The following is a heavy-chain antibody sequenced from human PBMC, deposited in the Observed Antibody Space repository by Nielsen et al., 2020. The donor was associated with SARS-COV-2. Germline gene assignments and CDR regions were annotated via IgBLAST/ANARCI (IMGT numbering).Heavy chain of an antibody. J-gene: IGHJ3*02. CDR3: AREGFCSSTSCSLDAFDI. CDR2: ISSSSSTI. D-gene: IGHD2-2*01. V-gene: IGHV3-48*02. CDR1: GFTFSSYS. Sequence: GGSLRLSCAASGFTFSSYSMNWVRQAPGKGLEWVSYISSSSSTIYYADSVKGRFTISRDNAKNSLYLQMNSLRDEDTAVYYCAREGFCSSTSCSLDAFDIWGQGTMVTVSS.